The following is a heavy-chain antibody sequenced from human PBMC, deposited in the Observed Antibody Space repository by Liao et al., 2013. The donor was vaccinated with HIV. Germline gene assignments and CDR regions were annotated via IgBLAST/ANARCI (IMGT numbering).Heavy chain of an antibody. Sequence: QVQLQESGPGLVKPSETLSLTCTVSGGSMNGQFWTWIRQPAGKGLEWIGRIWPSVRNNYNPSLNSRVAMSLDMSRNQFSLTLNSVTAADTAVYYCARGGQVPHCSGEWCSFDYWGQGIQVTVST. D-gene: IGHD2-15*01. CDR2: IWPSVRN. CDR1: GGSMNGQF. V-gene: IGHV4-4*07. CDR3: ARGGQVPHCSGEWCSFDY. J-gene: IGHJ4*02.